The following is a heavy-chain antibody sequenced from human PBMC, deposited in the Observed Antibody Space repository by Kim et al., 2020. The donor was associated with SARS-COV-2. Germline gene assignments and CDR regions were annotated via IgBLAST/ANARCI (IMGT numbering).Heavy chain of an antibody. Sequence: PSLKSRVPVSVDTSKNQFSRGLRSVTAADTTVYYCARVGLYSGSYYFDFWGQGTLVTVSS. D-gene: IGHD1-26*01. CDR3: ARVGLYSGSYYFDF. V-gene: IGHV4-59*01. J-gene: IGHJ4*02.